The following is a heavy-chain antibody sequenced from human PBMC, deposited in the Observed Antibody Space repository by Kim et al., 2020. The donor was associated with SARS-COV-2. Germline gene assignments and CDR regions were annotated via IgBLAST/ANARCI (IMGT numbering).Heavy chain of an antibody. Sequence: SETLSLTCTVSGYSISSGYYWGWIRQPPGKGLEWIGSIYHSGSTYYNPSLKSRVTISVDTSKNQFSLKLSSVTAADTAVYYCALQPRGYSYGYRLNFDYWGQGTLVTVSS. CDR3: ALQPRGYSYGYRLNFDY. V-gene: IGHV4-38-2*02. CDR2: IYHSGST. CDR1: GYSISSGYY. D-gene: IGHD5-18*01. J-gene: IGHJ4*02.